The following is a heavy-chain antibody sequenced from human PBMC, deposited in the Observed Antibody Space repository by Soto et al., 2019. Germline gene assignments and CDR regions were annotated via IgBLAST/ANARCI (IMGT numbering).Heavy chain of an antibody. CDR2: ISYDGSNK. Sequence: VQLLESGGGLVQPGRSLRLSCAASGFTFSSYAMHWVRQAPGKGLEWVAVISYDGSNKYYADSVKGRFTISRDNSKNTLYLQMNSLRAEDTAVYYCARGYFDLWGRGTLVTVSS. CDR3: ARGYFDL. CDR1: GFTFSSYA. V-gene: IGHV3-30-3*01. J-gene: IGHJ2*01.